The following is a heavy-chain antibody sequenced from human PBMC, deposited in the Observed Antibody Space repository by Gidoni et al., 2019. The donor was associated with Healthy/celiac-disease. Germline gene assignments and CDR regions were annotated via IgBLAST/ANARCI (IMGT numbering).Heavy chain of an antibody. V-gene: IGHV3-30-3*01. CDR1: GFTFSSYA. CDR2: ISYDGSNK. Sequence: QVQLVESGGGVVQPGRSLRLSCAASGFTFSSYAMHWVRQAPGKGLEGVAVISYDGSNKYYADSVKGRFTISRDNSKNTLYLQMNSLRAEDTAVYYCASGGRWLQFWDAFDIWGQGTMVTVSS. J-gene: IGHJ3*02. CDR3: ASGGRWLQFWDAFDI. D-gene: IGHD5-12*01.